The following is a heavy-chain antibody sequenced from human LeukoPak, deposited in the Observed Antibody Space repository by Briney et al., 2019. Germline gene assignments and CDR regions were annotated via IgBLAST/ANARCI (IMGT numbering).Heavy chain of an antibody. V-gene: IGHV3-30-3*01. CDR1: GFTFSSSA. J-gene: IGHJ4*02. CDR3: ARGPAKSLFTDY. D-gene: IGHD2-21*01. Sequence: GGSLRLSCAASGFTFSSSAMSWVRQAPGKGLEWVAVMSYDGINKYYADSVKGRFTISRDNSKNTLYLHMNSLRAEDTAIYYCARGPAKSLFTDYWGQGTLVTVSS. CDR2: MSYDGINK.